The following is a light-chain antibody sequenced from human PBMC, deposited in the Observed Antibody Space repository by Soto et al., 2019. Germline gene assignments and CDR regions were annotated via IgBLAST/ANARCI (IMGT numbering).Light chain of an antibody. CDR3: QQRSNWPIT. J-gene: IGKJ5*01. CDR1: QSVSSNY. Sequence: EIVLAQSPATLSVSPVERATLSCRASQSVSSNYLAWYQQKPGQAPRLLIYDASNRATGIPARFSGSGSGTDFTLTISSLEPEDFAVYYCQQRSNWPITFGQGTRLEIK. V-gene: IGKV3-11*01. CDR2: DAS.